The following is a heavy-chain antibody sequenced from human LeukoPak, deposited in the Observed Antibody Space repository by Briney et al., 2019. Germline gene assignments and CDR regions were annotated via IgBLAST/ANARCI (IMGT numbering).Heavy chain of an antibody. CDR2: IIPIFGTA. CDR1: GGTFSSYA. Sequence: ASVKVSCKASGGTFSSYAISWVRQAPGQGLEWMGGIIPIFGTANYAQKFQGRVTITADESTSTAYMELSSLRSEDTAVYYCARATVTQYYYYYMDVWGKGTTVTISS. V-gene: IGHV1-69*13. J-gene: IGHJ6*03. CDR3: ARATVTQYYYYYMDV. D-gene: IGHD4-17*01.